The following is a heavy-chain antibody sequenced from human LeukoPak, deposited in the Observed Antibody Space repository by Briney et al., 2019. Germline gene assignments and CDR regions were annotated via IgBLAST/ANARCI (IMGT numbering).Heavy chain of an antibody. CDR3: ARRTEHGNDY. D-gene: IGHD4-23*01. CDR2: MNPNSSNI. J-gene: IGHJ4*02. CDR1: GYTFTSYD. V-gene: IGHV1-8*01. Sequence: ASVKVSCKASGYTFTSYDINWVQQATGQGLEYMGWMNPNSSNIEYAQKFQGRVTMTRDTSISTAYMELSSLRSEDTAVYYCARRTEHGNDYWGQGTLVTVSS.